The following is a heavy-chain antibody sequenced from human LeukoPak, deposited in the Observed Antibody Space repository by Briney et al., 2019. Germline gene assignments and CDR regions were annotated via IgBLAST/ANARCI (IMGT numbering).Heavy chain of an antibody. J-gene: IGHJ4*02. CDR2: TYYTSTWYN. CDR1: GDSVSSNSAT. V-gene: IGHV6-1*01. Sequence: SQTLSLTCAISGDSVSSNSATWNWIRQSPSRGLEWLGRTYYTSTWYNDYAVSVKSRITINADTSKNQLSLHLNSVTPEDTAVYFCARGKIGAAGTFVYWGQGTLVTVSS. CDR3: ARGKIGAAGTFVY. D-gene: IGHD6-13*01.